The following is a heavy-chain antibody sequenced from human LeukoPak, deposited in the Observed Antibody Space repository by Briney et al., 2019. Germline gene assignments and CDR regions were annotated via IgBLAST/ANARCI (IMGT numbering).Heavy chain of an antibody. D-gene: IGHD3-16*01. CDR3: ARDRLRLGGILSSGWFDP. Sequence: SVKVSCKASGGTFSSYAISWVRQAPGQGLEWMGGIIPIFGTANYAQKFQGRVTITADESTSTAYMELSSLRSEDTAVYYCARDRLRLGGILSSGWFDPRGQGTLVTVSS. CDR1: GGTFSSYA. CDR2: IIPIFGTA. V-gene: IGHV1-69*13. J-gene: IGHJ5*02.